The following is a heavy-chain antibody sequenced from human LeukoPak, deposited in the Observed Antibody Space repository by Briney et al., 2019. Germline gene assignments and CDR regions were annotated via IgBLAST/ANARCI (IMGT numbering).Heavy chain of an antibody. CDR1: GFTLTNYG. J-gene: IGHJ4*02. CDR2: ISGSGGST. Sequence: PGGSLRLSCAASGFTLTNYGMSWVRQAPGKGLEWVSAISGSGGSTYYADSVKGRFTISRDNSKNTLYLQMNSLRAEDAAVYYCAKDRPRGRLSYFDYWGQGTLVTVSS. V-gene: IGHV3-23*01. D-gene: IGHD3-16*02. CDR3: AKDRPRGRLSYFDY.